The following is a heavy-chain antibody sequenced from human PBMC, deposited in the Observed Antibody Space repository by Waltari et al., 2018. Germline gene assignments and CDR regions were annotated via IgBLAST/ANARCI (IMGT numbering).Heavy chain of an antibody. Sequence: EVQLLESGGGLVQPGGSLRLSCAASGFTFSSYAMSWVRQAPGKGLEWVSAISGSGGSTYYPDSVKGRLTISRDNSKNTRYLQMNSRRAEDTAVYYCAKVRAGAGYYYYGMDVWGQGTTVTVSS. V-gene: IGHV3-23*01. D-gene: IGHD3-10*01. CDR2: ISGSGGST. CDR3: AKVRAGAGYYYYGMDV. CDR1: GFTFSSYA. J-gene: IGHJ6*02.